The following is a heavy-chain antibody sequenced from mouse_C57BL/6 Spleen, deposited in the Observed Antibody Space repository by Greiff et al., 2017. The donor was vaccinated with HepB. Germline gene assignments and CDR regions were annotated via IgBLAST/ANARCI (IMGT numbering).Heavy chain of an antibody. CDR2: IDPSDSYT. CDR3: ARVPYGSSLWYFDV. CDR1: GYTFTSYW. V-gene: IGHV1-50*01. D-gene: IGHD1-1*01. Sequence: QVQLQQSGAELVKPGASVKLSCKASGYTFTSYWMQWVKQRPGQGLEWIGEIDPSDSYTNYNQKFKGKATLTVDTSSSTAYMQLSSLTSEDSAVYYCARVPYGSSLWYFDVWGTGTTVTVSS. J-gene: IGHJ1*03.